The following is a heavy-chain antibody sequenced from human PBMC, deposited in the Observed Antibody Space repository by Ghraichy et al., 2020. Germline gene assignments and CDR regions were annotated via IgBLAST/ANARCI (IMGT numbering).Heavy chain of an antibody. D-gene: IGHD4-23*01. CDR2: ISSSSSYI. Sequence: GGSLRLSCAASGFTFSSYSMNWVRQAPGKGLEWVSSISSSSSYIYYADSVKGRFTISRDNAKNSLYLQMNSLRAEDTAVYYCARSGGFHSGYGMDVWGQGTTVTVSS. V-gene: IGHV3-21*01. CDR3: ARSGGFHSGYGMDV. J-gene: IGHJ6*02. CDR1: GFTFSSYS.